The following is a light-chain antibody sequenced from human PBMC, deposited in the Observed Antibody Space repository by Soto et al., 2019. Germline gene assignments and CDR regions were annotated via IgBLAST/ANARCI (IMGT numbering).Light chain of an antibody. J-gene: IGKJ4*01. V-gene: IGKV4-1*01. CDR2: WAS. CDR3: QQYYTLPLT. CDR1: QSVLFTSNNKNY. Sequence: IVLTHSPDSLAVSLGERATINCEASQSVLFTSNNKNYLAWYQQKPGQPPKLLLSWASARESGVPERFSGSGSGTLFTLSISSLQAEDVAVYYCQQYYTLPLTFGGGTKVDI.